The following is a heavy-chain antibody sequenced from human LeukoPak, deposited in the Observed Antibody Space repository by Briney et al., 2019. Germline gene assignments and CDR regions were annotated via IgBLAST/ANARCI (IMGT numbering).Heavy chain of an antibody. D-gene: IGHD4-17*01. Sequence: ASVKVSCKASGYTFISYYMHWVRQAPGQGLEWMGIINPSGGSTSYAQKFQGRVTMTRDMSTSTVYMELSSLRSEDTAVYYCAGSKPTVTTRRLHYYYYMDVWGKGTTVTVSS. CDR1: GYTFISYY. J-gene: IGHJ6*03. CDR3: AGSKPTVTTRRLHYYYYMDV. CDR2: INPSGGST. V-gene: IGHV1-46*01.